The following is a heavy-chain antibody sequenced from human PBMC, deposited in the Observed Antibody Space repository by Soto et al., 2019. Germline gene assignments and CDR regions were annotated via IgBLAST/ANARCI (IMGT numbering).Heavy chain of an antibody. CDR1: GNTFTSYW. CDR3: ARSRTYGGNSFDS. Sequence: XESLKISWQCAGNTFTSYWIGLVLQMPGSGLEWMGIIYPGDSETRYSPSFQGQVTISADKSISTAYLQWSSLKASDTAIYYCARSRTYGGNSFDSWGQGTLVTVSS. V-gene: IGHV5-51*01. CDR2: IYPGDSET. J-gene: IGHJ4*02. D-gene: IGHD2-15*01.